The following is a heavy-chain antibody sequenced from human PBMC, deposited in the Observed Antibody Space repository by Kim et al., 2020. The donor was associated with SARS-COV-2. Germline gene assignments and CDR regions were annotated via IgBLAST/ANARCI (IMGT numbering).Heavy chain of an antibody. CDR2: ISGSGGST. J-gene: IGHJ4*02. V-gene: IGHV3-23*01. CDR3: AKDSGDTYYYDSSGYYYRTRFSLGVFDY. Sequence: GESLRLSCAASGFTFSSYAMSWVRQAPGKGLEWVSAISGSGGSTYYADSVKGRFTISRDNSKNTLYLQMNSLRAEDTAVYYCAKDSGDTYYYDSSGYYYRTRFSLGVFDYWGQGTLVTVSS. D-gene: IGHD3-22*01. CDR1: GFTFSSYA.